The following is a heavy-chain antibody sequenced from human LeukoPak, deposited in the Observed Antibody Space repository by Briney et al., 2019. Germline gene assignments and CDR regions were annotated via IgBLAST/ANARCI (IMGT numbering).Heavy chain of an antibody. CDR3: ARGVGYSTGWYYFDY. D-gene: IGHD6-19*01. V-gene: IGHV3-64*02. CDR1: GFSFNSYT. J-gene: IGHJ4*02. Sequence: PGGSLRLSCAASGFSFNSYTIHWLRQAPEKGLEYVSAISGSGGSTYYADSVKGRFTISRDNSKNTLYLQMGSLRAEDMGVYYCARGVGYSTGWYYFDYWGQGTLVTVSS. CDR2: ISGSGGST.